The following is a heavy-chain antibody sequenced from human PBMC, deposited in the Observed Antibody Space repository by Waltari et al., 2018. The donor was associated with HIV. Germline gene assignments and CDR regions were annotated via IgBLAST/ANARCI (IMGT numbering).Heavy chain of an antibody. CDR3: AGAKWEYYFDY. Sequence: DVQLVESGGGLVQPGGSLRLSCAASGFSFSNYNMNWVRQAPGKGLEWISYISSSTTTMDYADSVKGRFTISRDNAKNSLYLQMNSLRDEDTAIYYCAGAKWEYYFDYWGQGTMVTVSS. J-gene: IGHJ4*02. D-gene: IGHD1-26*01. CDR2: ISSSTTTM. V-gene: IGHV3-48*02. CDR1: GFSFSNYN.